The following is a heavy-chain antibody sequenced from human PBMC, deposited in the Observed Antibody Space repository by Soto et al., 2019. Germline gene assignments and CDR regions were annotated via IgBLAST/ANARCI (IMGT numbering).Heavy chain of an antibody. CDR3: ARAPMVRGVIPYYYSYMDV. CDR2: ISAYNGNT. Sequence: QVQLVQSGAEVKKPGDSVKVSCKASGYTFTSYGISWVRQAPGQGLECMGWISAYNGNTNYAQKLQGRVTMNTDTSTSTDYMELRSLRSDDTAVYYCARAPMVRGVIPYYYSYMDVWGKGTTVTVSS. J-gene: IGHJ6*03. CDR1: GYTFTSYG. D-gene: IGHD3-10*01. V-gene: IGHV1-18*01.